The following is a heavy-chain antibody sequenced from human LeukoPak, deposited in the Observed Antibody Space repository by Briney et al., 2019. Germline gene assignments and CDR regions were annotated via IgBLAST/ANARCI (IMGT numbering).Heavy chain of an antibody. V-gene: IGHV1-18*04. J-gene: IGHJ5*02. Sequence: GASVNLSCKASGFMFSSFGVSWVRQAPGQGLEWMGWISTYFGVTHYAEKFEDRVTMTIDTSTTTAYMELSRLRYDDTAVYYCARDSDYSGNGNGDWFDPWGQGTVVTVSS. CDR2: ISTYFGVT. CDR1: GFMFSSFG. CDR3: ARDSDYSGNGNGDWFDP. D-gene: IGHD4-11*01.